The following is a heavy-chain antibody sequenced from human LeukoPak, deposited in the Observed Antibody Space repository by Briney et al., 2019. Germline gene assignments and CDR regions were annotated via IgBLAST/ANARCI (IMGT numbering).Heavy chain of an antibody. Sequence: SGGSLRLSCAASGFTFSDYYMSWIRQAPGKGLEWVSYISSSGSTIYYADSVKGRFTISRDNAKNSLYLQMNSLRAEDTAVYYCARVGRSRYSGYDRIQYYYGMDVWGQGTTVTVSS. CDR2: ISSSGSTI. J-gene: IGHJ6*02. CDR1: GFTFSDYY. CDR3: ARVGRSRYSGYDRIQYYYGMDV. D-gene: IGHD5-12*01. V-gene: IGHV3-11*01.